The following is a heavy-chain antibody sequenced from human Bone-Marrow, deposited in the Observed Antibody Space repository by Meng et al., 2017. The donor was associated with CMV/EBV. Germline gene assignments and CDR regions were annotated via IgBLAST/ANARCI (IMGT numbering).Heavy chain of an antibody. V-gene: IGHV3-53*01. CDR3: ARAIRLPGVLDY. D-gene: IGHD3-10*01. CDR1: GFTFSSYW. J-gene: IGHJ4*02. CDR2: IYSGGST. Sequence: GESLKISCAASGFTFSSYWIHWVRQAPGKGLEWVSVIYSGGSTYYADSVKGRFTISRDNSKNTLYLQMNSLRAEDTAVYYCARAIRLPGVLDYWGQGTLVTVSS.